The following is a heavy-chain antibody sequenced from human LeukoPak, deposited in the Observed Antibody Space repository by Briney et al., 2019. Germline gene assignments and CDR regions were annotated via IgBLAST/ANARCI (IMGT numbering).Heavy chain of an antibody. CDR1: GFTFSSYW. J-gene: IGHJ4*02. CDR3: ARNRYSGSYGIDY. CDR2: IKQDGSEK. V-gene: IGHV3-7*05. D-gene: IGHD1-26*01. Sequence: GGSLRLSCAASGFTFSSYWMSWVRQAPGKGLEWVANIKQDGSEKYYVDSVEGRSTISRDNAKNSLYLQMNSLRAEDTAVYYCARNRYSGSYGIDYWGQGTLVTVSS.